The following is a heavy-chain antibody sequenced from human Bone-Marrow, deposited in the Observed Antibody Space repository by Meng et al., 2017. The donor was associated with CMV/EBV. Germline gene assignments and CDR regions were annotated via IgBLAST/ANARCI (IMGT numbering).Heavy chain of an antibody. CDR1: GFIFGDYA. D-gene: IGHD2-2*01. J-gene: IGHJ4*02. Sequence: GESLKISCTASGFIFGDYAMHWVRQAPGKGLEWVSSISSSSYIYYADSVKGRFTISRDNAKNSLYLQMNSLRAEDTAVYYCARDFKEYCSSTSCAKTFDYWGRGPLVTGSS. V-gene: IGHV3-69-1*01. CDR3: ARDFKEYCSSTSCAKTFDY. CDR2: ISSSSYI.